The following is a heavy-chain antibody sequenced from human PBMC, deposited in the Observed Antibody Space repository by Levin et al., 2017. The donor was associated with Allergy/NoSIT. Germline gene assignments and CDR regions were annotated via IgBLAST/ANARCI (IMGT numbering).Heavy chain of an antibody. V-gene: IGHV4-39*01. J-gene: IGHJ1*01. Sequence: SQTLSLTCTVSGGSISSSNYYWGWIRQPPGKGLEWIGSIYYSGSTYYNPSLKSRVTIFVDTSKNQFSLKLSSVTAADTAVYYCARHATTGGKFQHWGQGTLVTVSS. CDR2: IYYSGST. CDR1: GGSISSSNYY. D-gene: IGHD1-1*01. CDR3: ARHATTGGKFQH.